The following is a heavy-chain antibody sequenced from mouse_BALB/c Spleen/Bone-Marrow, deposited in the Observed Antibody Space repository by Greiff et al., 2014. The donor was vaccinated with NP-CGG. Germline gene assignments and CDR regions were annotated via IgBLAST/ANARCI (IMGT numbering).Heavy chain of an antibody. D-gene: IGHD2-2*01. CDR2: ISSGGST. CDR3: AREMVTGFAY. Sequence: EVKLMESGGGLVKPGGSLKLSCAASGFTFSSYAISWVRQTPEKRLEWVASISSGGSTYYPDSVKGRFTISRDNARNILYLQMSSLRSEDTAMYYCAREMVTGFAYWGQGTLVTVSA. V-gene: IGHV5-6-5*01. J-gene: IGHJ3*01. CDR1: GFTFSSYA.